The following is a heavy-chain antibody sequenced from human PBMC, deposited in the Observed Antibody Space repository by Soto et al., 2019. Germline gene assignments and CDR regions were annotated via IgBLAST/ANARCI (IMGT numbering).Heavy chain of an antibody. CDR2: IYYSGST. V-gene: IGHV4-39*02. CDR1: GGSISSSSYY. J-gene: IGHJ4*02. D-gene: IGHD2-2*01. CDR3: ARESVVPAAMTGGGFDY. Sequence: PSETLSLTCTVSGGSISSSSYYWGWIRQPPGKGLEWIGSIYYSGSTYYNPSLKSRVTISVDTSKNQFSLKLSSVTAADTAVYYCARESVVPAAMTGGGFDYWGQGTLVTVPQ.